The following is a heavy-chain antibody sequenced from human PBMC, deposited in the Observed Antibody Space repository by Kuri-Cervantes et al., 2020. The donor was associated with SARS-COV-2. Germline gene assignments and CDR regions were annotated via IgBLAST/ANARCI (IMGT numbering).Heavy chain of an antibody. CDR2: TRNKANSYTT. CDR3: VRGVDY. CDR1: GFTFSDHY. Sequence: GESLKISCAASGFTFSDHYMDWVRQAPGKGLEWVGRTRNKANSYTTEYAASVKGRFTISRDDSKNSLYLQMNSLKTEDTAVYYCVRGVDYWGQGTLVTVSS. V-gene: IGHV3-72*01. J-gene: IGHJ4*02.